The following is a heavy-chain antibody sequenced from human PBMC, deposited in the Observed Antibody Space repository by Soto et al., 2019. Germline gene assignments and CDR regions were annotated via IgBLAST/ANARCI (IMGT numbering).Heavy chain of an antibody. J-gene: IGHJ3*02. CDR1: GGSISSGGYS. V-gene: IGHV4-30-2*01. D-gene: IGHD1-1*01. CDR2: IYHSGST. CDR3: AREETGTEWAFDI. Sequence: SETLSLTCAVSGGSISSGGYSWSWIRQPPGKGLEWIGYIYHSGSTYYNPSLKSRVTISVDRSKNQFSLKLSSVTAADTAVYYCAREETGTEWAFDIWGQGTMVTVSS.